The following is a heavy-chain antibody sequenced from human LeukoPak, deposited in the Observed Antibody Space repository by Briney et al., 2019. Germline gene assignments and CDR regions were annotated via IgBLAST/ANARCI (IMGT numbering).Heavy chain of an antibody. J-gene: IGHJ4*02. CDR2: ISAYNGNT. V-gene: IGHV1-18*01. Sequence: VRQAPGQXLEWMGWISAYNGNTNYAQKLQGRVTMTTDTSTSTAYMELRSLRSDDTAVYYCARDSGYGPGDYWGQGTLVTVSS. CDR3: ARDSGYGPGDY. D-gene: IGHD5-12*01.